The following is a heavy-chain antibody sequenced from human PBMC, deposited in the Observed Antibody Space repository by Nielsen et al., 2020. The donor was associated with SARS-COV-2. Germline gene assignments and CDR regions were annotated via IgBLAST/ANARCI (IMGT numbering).Heavy chain of an antibody. V-gene: IGHV3-21*01. CDR2: ISSSSSYI. Sequence: GESLKISCAASGFTFSSYSMNWVRQAPGKGLEWVSSISSSSSYIYYADSVKGRFTISRDNAKNSLYLQMNSLRAEDTAVYYCARGYCTNGVCESAFDIWGQGTMVTVSS. J-gene: IGHJ3*02. CDR1: GFTFSSYS. CDR3: ARGYCTNGVCESAFDI. D-gene: IGHD2-8*01.